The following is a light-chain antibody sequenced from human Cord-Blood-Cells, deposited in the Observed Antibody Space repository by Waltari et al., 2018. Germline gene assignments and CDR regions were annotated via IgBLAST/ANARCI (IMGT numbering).Light chain of an antibody. Sequence: EIVMTQSPPTLSVSPGERATLSCRASQSVSSNLAWYQQKPGHAPRLLIYGASTRATGIPARFSGSGSGTEFTLTISSLQSEDFAVYYCQQYNNWPLTFGGGTKVEIK. J-gene: IGKJ4*01. CDR3: QQYNNWPLT. CDR2: GAS. V-gene: IGKV3-15*01. CDR1: QSVSSN.